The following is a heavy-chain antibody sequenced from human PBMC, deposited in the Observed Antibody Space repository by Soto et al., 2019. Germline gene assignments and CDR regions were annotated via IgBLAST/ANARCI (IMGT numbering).Heavy chain of an antibody. V-gene: IGHV1-2*02. CDR3: AREPATAKPEGVDF. CDR2: INPNSGGT. D-gene: IGHD1-1*01. J-gene: IGHJ4*02. CDR1: GYTFSDYY. Sequence: PSVKVSCNASGYTFSDYYIHWVRQAPGQGLEWMGWINPNSGGTKYAPKFQGGVTMTRDTSITTAYMELSRLRSGDTAVYYCAREPATAKPEGVDFWGQGTLVTVSS.